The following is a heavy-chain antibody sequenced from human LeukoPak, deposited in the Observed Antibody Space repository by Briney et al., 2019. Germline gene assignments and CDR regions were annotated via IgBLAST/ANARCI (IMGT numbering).Heavy chain of an antibody. D-gene: IGHD3-22*01. CDR2: IIPIFGTA. J-gene: IGHJ4*02. CDR3: ARGDWYYDSSGYSYFDY. Sequence: SVKVSCKASGGTFSSYAISWVRQAPGQGLEWMGGIIPIFGTANYAQKFQGRVTITTDESTSTAHMELSSLRSEDTAVYYCARGDWYYDSSGYSYFDYWGQGTLVTVSS. CDR1: GGTFSSYA. V-gene: IGHV1-69*05.